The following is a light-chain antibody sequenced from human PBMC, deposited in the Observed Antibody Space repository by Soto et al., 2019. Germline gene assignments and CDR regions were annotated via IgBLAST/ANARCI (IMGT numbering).Light chain of an antibody. Sequence: EMGMPQSHATLSVTLGARAHLSWRASQSVSSNLAWYQQKPGQAPRLLIYGASTRATGIPARFSGSGSGTEFTLTISSLQSEDFAVYYCQQYNNWPPWTFGQGTKVDIK. CDR1: QSVSSN. CDR2: GAS. J-gene: IGKJ1*01. CDR3: QQYNNWPPWT. V-gene: IGKV3-15*01.